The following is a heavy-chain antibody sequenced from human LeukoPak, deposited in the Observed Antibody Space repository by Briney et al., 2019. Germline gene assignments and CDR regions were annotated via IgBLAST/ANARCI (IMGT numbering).Heavy chain of an antibody. V-gene: IGHV4-39*01. D-gene: IGHD3-3*01. J-gene: IGHJ4*02. CDR3: ARLGAGPTYYDFWSGYSSFYFDY. CDR2: IHYSGNT. Sequence: GSLRLSCAVSGFTFSSYWMSWIRQPPGKGLEWIGGIHYSGNTYYNPSLKSRVTISIDTSKNQFSLKLSSVTAADTAVYYCARLGAGPTYYDFWSGYSSFYFDYWGQGTLVTVSS. CDR1: GFTFSSYW.